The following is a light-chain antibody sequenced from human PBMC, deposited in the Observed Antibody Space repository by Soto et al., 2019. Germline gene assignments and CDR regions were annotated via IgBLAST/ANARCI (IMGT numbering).Light chain of an antibody. V-gene: IGKV2-24*01. J-gene: IGKJ1*01. CDR3: MQHAPFPRT. Sequence: DIVMTQTPLSSPVTLGQPASISCRSSQILVDSAGNSPLSWLQQRPGQPPRLGIYKVSNRLSGVPDTFSGSGAGTDFTLQTSRVEAEEVGLYYCMQHAPFPRTFGHGTKVEIK. CDR2: KVS. CDR1: QILVDSAGNSP.